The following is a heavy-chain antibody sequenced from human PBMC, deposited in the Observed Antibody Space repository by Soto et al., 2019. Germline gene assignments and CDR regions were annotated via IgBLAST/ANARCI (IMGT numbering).Heavy chain of an antibody. CDR2: MHHSGSI. CDR3: ARARQYYDCELDP. V-gene: IGHV4-4*02. D-gene: IGHD3-22*01. Sequence: SETLSLTCSVSGDSISNNKWWSWVRQPPGKGLEWIGEMHHSGSIHYNASLKSRATLSVDKSRNQFSLQLTSVTAADTAMYYCARARQYYDCELDPWGQGTLVTVSS. CDR1: GDSISNNKW. J-gene: IGHJ5*02.